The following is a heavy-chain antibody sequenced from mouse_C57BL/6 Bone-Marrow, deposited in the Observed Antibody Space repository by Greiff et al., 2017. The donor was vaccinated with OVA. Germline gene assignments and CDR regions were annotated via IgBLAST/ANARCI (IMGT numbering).Heavy chain of an antibody. CDR3: AREAHYGSSYGVYWYFDV. Sequence: QVQLQQPGAELVKPGASVKMSCQASGYTFTSYWITWVKQRPGQGLEWIGDIYPGSGSTNYNEKFKSKATLTVDTSSSTAYMQLSSLTSEDSAVYYCAREAHYGSSYGVYWYFDVWGTGTTVTVSS. CDR2: IYPGSGST. D-gene: IGHD1-1*01. V-gene: IGHV1-55*01. CDR1: GYTFTSYW. J-gene: IGHJ1*03.